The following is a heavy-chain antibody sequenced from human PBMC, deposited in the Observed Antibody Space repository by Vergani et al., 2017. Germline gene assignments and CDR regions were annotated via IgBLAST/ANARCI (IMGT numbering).Heavy chain of an antibody. CDR1: GGTFSSYT. D-gene: IGHD2-2*01. J-gene: IGHJ4*02. CDR2: IIPIMGTA. V-gene: IGHV1-69*01. CDR3: ARLRPADY. Sequence: QVQLVQSGAEVKKPGSSVKVSCKASGGTFSSYTISWVRQAPGQGLEWLGGIIPIMGTAKYAQKFQGRVTISADESTSTAYMELNSLRSEDTAVYYCARLRPADYWGQGSRVTVSS.